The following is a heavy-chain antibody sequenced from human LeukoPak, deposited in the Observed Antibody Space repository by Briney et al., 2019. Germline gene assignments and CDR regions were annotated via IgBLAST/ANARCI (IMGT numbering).Heavy chain of an antibody. CDR3: ARPRYDFWSGYYRDYYYGMDV. CDR2: ISYDXXNK. J-gene: IGHJ6*02. V-gene: IGHV3-30*01. D-gene: IGHD3-3*01. Sequence: APGXXXXWVAXISYDXXNKYYADSVKGRFTISRDNSKNTLYLQMNSLRAEDTAVYYCARPRYDFWSGYYRDYYYGMDVWGQGTTVTVSS.